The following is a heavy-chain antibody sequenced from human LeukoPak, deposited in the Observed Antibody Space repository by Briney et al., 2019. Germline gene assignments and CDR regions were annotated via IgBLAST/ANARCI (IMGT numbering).Heavy chain of an antibody. CDR1: GFTFSSYA. D-gene: IGHD6-19*01. CDR3: AKDLAAGYRSGWYDY. V-gene: IGHV3-23*01. CDR2: ISVSGTTT. J-gene: IGHJ4*02. Sequence: PGGSLRLSCAASGFTFSSYAMSWVRQAPGMGLEWVSGISVSGTTTYYADSVSGRFTISRDNSKNTLFLQMNSLRAEDTAVYYCAKDLAAGYRSGWYDYWGQGALVTVSS.